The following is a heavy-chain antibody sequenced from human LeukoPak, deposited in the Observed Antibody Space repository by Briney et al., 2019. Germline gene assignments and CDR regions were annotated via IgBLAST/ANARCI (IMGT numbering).Heavy chain of an antibody. CDR2: IYYSGST. V-gene: IGHV4-59*01. J-gene: IGHJ5*02. D-gene: IGHD4-17*01. Sequence: SETLSLTCSVSDDSITMYYWTWIRQPPGKGLEWIGYIYYSGSTNYNPSLKSRATISVDTSKNHFSLTLSSVTAADTAVYYCARGLPDYGDYGNWFDPWGQGTLVTVSS. CDR1: DDSITMYY. CDR3: ARGLPDYGDYGNWFDP.